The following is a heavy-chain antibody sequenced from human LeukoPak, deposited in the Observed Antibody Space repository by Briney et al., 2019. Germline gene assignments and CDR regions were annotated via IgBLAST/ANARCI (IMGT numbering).Heavy chain of an antibody. CDR3: ARSAESTVPFYYYYYGMDV. CDR1: GGSISSGGYS. J-gene: IGHJ6*02. V-gene: IGHV4-30-2*01. Sequence: SETLSLTCAVSGGSISSGGYSWSWIRQPPGKGLEWIGYIYHSGSTYYNPSLKSRVTISVDRSKNQFSLKLSSVTAADTAVYYCARSAESTVPFYYYYYGMDVWGQGTTVTVSS. D-gene: IGHD2-8*02. CDR2: IYHSGST.